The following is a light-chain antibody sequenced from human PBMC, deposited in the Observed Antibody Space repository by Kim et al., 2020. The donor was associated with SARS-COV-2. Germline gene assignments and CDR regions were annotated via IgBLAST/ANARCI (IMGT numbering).Light chain of an antibody. CDR3: SSYISSSTSVV. J-gene: IGLJ2*01. Sequence: QSVTSSCSGTSSDIGYDNGVSWYQQPPGTAPKLMIYEVSNRPSGVPDRFSGSKSGNTASLTISGLQTEDEAEYYCSSYISSSTSVVFGGGTQLTVL. CDR2: EVS. V-gene: IGLV2-18*02. CDR1: SSDIGYDNG.